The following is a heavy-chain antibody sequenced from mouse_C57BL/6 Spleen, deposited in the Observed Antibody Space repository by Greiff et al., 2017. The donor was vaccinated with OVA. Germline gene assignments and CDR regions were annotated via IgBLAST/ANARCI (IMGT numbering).Heavy chain of an antibody. Sequence: QVQLQQSGAELVKPGASVKMSCKASGYTFTSYWITWVKQRPGQGLEWIGDIYPGSGSTNYNEKFKSKATLTVYTSSSTAYMQLSSLTSEDSAVYYCARRGFAYWGQGTLVTVSA. CDR3: ARRGFAY. CDR1: GYTFTSYW. CDR2: IYPGSGST. V-gene: IGHV1-55*01. J-gene: IGHJ3*01.